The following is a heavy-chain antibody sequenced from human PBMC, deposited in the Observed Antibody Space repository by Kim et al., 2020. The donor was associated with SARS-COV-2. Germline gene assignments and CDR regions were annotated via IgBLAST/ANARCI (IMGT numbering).Heavy chain of an antibody. D-gene: IGHD6-19*01. Sequence: GGSLRLSCAASGFTFSSYGMHWVRQAPGKGLEWVAVIWYDGSNKYYADSVKGRFTISRDNSKNTLYLQMNSLRAEDTAVYYCARENEQWPPYYYYGMDVWGQGTTVTVSS. CDR3: ARENEQWPPYYYYGMDV. J-gene: IGHJ6*02. CDR1: GFTFSSYG. CDR2: IWYDGSNK. V-gene: IGHV3-33*01.